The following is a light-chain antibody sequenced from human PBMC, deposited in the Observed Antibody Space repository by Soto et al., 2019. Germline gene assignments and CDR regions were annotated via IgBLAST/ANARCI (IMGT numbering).Light chain of an antibody. Sequence: QLVLTQSPSASASLGASVKFTCTLNSGHSNYAIAWHQQRPEKGPRYLMKVNSDGSHNKGDGIADRFSGSSSGAERYLSIPSLQSEDEADYYCQTWDTGIQVFGGGTKLTVL. CDR2: VNSDGSH. V-gene: IGLV4-69*01. CDR3: QTWDTGIQV. CDR1: SGHSNYA. J-gene: IGLJ3*02.